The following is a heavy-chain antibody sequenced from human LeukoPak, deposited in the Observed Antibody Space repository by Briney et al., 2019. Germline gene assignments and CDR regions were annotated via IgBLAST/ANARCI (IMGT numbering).Heavy chain of an antibody. CDR2: INPSGGST. V-gene: IGHV1-46*01. D-gene: IGHD3-9*01. CDR1: GYTFTSYY. Sequence: ASVKVSCKASGYTFTSYYMHWVRQAPGQGLEWMGIINPSGGSTSYAQKFQGRVTMTRDTSTSTVYMELSSLRSEDTAVYYCARDRGEDDILTEGPWGGDGDASDIWGQGTMVTVSS. CDR3: ARDRGEDDILTEGPWGGDGDASDI. J-gene: IGHJ3*02.